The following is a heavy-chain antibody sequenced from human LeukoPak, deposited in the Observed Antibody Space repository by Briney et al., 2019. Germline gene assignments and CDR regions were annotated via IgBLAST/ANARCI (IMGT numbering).Heavy chain of an antibody. Sequence: SETLSLTCTVSGGSISSGGYYWSWIRQPPGKGLEWIGYIYQSGSTYYIPSLESRVTISVDRSKNQFSLRLSSVTAADTAVYYCAKRVAAAGIFDYWGQGTLVTVSS. CDR2: IYQSGST. CDR1: GGSISSGGYY. V-gene: IGHV4-30-2*01. CDR3: AKRVAAAGIFDY. D-gene: IGHD6-13*01. J-gene: IGHJ4*02.